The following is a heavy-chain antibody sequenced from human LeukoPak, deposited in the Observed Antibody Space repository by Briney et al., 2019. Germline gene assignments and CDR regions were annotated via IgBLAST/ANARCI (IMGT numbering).Heavy chain of an antibody. CDR1: GGSFSGYY. CDR3: ARRRYRIVGAQLDY. D-gene: IGHD1-26*01. V-gene: IGHV4-34*01. CDR2: INHSGST. Sequence: SEALSLTCAVYGGSFSGYYWSWIRQPPGKGLEWMGEINHSGSTNYNPSLKSRVTISVDTSKNQFSLKLSSVTAADTAVYYCARRRYRIVGAQLDYWGQGTLVTVSS. J-gene: IGHJ4*02.